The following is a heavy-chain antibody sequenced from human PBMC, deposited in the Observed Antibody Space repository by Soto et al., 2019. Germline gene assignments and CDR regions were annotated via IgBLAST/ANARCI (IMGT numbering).Heavy chain of an antibody. CDR2: IYWDDDK. Sequence: SGPTLVNPTQTLTLTCPFSGFSLSTCGVAVGWIRQPPGKALEWLALIYWDDDKRYSPSLKSRLTISKDTSKNQVVLTMTNMDPVDTATYYCAHRHLYSSGLDYWGQGTLVTVSS. J-gene: IGHJ4*02. D-gene: IGHD3-22*01. CDR1: GFSLSTCGVA. V-gene: IGHV2-5*02. CDR3: AHRHLYSSGLDY.